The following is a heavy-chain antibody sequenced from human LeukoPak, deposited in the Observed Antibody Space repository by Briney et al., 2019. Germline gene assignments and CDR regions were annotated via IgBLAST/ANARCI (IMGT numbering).Heavy chain of an antibody. V-gene: IGHV1-69*05. CDR2: IIPIFGTA. D-gene: IGHD3-22*01. CDR3: ARLWDYSSGYNDY. J-gene: IGHJ4*02. Sequence: SVKVSCKASGGTFSSYATSWVRQAPGQGLEWMGGIIPIFGTANYAQKFQGRVTITTDESTSTAYMELSSLRSEDTAVYYCARLWDYSSGYNDYWGQGTLVTVSS. CDR1: GGTFSSYA.